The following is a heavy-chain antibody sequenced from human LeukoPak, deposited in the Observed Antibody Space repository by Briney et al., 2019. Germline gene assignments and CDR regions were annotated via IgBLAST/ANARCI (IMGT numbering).Heavy chain of an antibody. D-gene: IGHD4-17*01. CDR3: ARLTTEYFDY. Sequence: RPGGSLRLSCAASGFTFSSYSMNWVRQAPGKGLEWVSSISSSSSYIYYADSVKGRLTISRDNAKNSLYLQMNSLRAEDTAVYYCARLTTEYFDYWGQGTLVTVSS. CDR1: GFTFSSYS. J-gene: IGHJ4*02. V-gene: IGHV3-21*01. CDR2: ISSSSSYI.